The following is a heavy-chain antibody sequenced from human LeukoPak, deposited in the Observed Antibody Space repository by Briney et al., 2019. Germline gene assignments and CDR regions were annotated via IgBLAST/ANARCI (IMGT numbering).Heavy chain of an antibody. CDR3: ARDSFHYYDSSGSMGGAFDI. V-gene: IGHV4-34*01. CDR1: GGSFSGYY. D-gene: IGHD3-22*01. Sequence: PSETLSLTCAVYGGSFSGYYWSWIRQPPGKGLEWIGEINHSGSTNYNPSLKSRVTISVDTSKNQFSLKLSSVTAADTAVYYCARDSFHYYDSSGSMGGAFDIWGQGTMVTVSS. CDR2: INHSGST. J-gene: IGHJ3*02.